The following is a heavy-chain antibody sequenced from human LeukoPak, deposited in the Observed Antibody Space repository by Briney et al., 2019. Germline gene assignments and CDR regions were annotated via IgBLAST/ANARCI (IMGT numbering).Heavy chain of an antibody. J-gene: IGHJ5*02. CDR2: IYHSGST. CDR3: VRDKGGYCSSTSCYAGHWFDP. Sequence: SETLSLTCTVSGGSISSYYWSWIRQPPGKGLEWIGYIYHSGSTNYNPSLKSRVTMSVDTPKNQFSLKLSSVTPADTAVYYCVRDKGGYCSSTSCYAGHWFDPWGQGTLVTVSS. D-gene: IGHD2-2*01. CDR1: GGSISSYY. V-gene: IGHV4-59*01.